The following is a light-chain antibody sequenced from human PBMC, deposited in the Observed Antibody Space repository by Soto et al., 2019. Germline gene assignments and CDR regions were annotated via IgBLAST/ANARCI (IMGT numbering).Light chain of an antibody. Sequence: DIQMAQSPSSVSASLGDRVTITCRSSQSISFWLAWYQQKPGRDPNILIYDASILESGVPSRFSGTISGTEFNLTLSSLQPEDCATYDGLQSWDYPWTFCPGTKVDI. J-gene: IGKJ1*01. CDR2: DAS. V-gene: IGKV1-5*01. CDR1: QSISFW. CDR3: LQSWDYPWT.